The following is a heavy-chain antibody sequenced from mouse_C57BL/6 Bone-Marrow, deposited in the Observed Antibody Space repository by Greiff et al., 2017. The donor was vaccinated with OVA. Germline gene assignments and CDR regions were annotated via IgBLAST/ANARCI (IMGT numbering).Heavy chain of an antibody. Sequence: EVQLQQPGPELVKPGASVKISCKASGYSFTDYNMNWVKQSNGKSLEWIGVINPNYGTTSYNQKFKGKATLTVDQSSSTAYMQLNSLTSEDSAVYDCARCYYYGSSPFDYWGQGTTLTVSS. CDR2: INPNYGTT. D-gene: IGHD1-1*01. V-gene: IGHV1-39*01. CDR1: GYSFTDYN. J-gene: IGHJ2*01. CDR3: ARCYYYGSSPFDY.